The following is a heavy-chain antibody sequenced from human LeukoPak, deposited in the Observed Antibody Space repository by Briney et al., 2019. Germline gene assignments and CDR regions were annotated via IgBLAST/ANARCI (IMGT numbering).Heavy chain of an antibody. Sequence: SETLSLTCTVSGYSISSGYYWGWIRPPPGKGLEWIGSIYHSGSTYYNPSLKSRVTISVDTSKNQFSLKLSSVTAADTAVYYCARVTSGWYSIDYWGQGTLVTVSS. CDR3: ARVTSGWYSIDY. CDR1: GYSISSGYY. J-gene: IGHJ4*02. V-gene: IGHV4-38-2*02. CDR2: IYHSGST. D-gene: IGHD6-19*01.